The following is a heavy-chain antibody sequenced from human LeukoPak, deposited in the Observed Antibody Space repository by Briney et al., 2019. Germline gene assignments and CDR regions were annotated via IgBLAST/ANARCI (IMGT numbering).Heavy chain of an antibody. Sequence: GGSLTLSCAASGFTFSSYVMNWVRQAPGKGLEWVSVLYTGGNKYYADFVKGRFTISRDNSNNMVFLQMNSLTVEDTALYYCAGGQMFTSGGFDNWGQGTLVTVSS. CDR3: AGGQMFTSGGFDN. V-gene: IGHV3-53*01. CDR2: LYTGGNK. CDR1: GFTFSSYV. J-gene: IGHJ4*02. D-gene: IGHD6-19*01.